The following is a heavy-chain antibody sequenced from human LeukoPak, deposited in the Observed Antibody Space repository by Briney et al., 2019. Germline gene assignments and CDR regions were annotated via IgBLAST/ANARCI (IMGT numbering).Heavy chain of an antibody. CDR3: ARGEEFDDFWSGGEFDY. CDR1: GFTFSDYY. D-gene: IGHD3-3*01. CDR2: ISSSGSTI. V-gene: IGHV3-11*04. Sequence: PGGSLRLSCVASGFTFSDYYMSWIRQAPGKGLEWVSYISSSGSTIYYADSVKGRFTISRDNAKNSLYLQMNSLRAEDTAVYYCARGEEFDDFWSGGEFDYWGQGTLVTVSS. J-gene: IGHJ4*02.